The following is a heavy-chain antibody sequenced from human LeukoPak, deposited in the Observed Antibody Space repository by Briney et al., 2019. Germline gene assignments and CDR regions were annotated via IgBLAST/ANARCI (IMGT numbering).Heavy chain of an antibody. CDR3: AVDYGGKSGAFDI. Sequence: GGSLRLSCAASGFTFSSYEMNWVRQAPGKGLEWVSYISSSGSTIYYADSVKGRFTISRDNAKNSLYLQMNSLRAEDTAVYYCAVDYGGKSGAFDIWGQGTMVTVSS. CDR1: GFTFSSYE. V-gene: IGHV3-48*03. D-gene: IGHD4-23*01. CDR2: ISSSGSTI. J-gene: IGHJ3*02.